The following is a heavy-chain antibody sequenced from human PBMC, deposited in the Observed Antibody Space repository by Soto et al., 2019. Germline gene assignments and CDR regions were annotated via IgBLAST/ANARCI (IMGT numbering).Heavy chain of an antibody. CDR1: GGSISSYY. CDR3: ARGGYYDILTGYYGPFD. D-gene: IGHD3-9*01. J-gene: IGHJ4*02. V-gene: IGHV4-59*01. CDR2: IYYSGST. Sequence: SETLSLTCSVAGGSISSYYWIRIRQPPGKGLEWIGYIYYSGSTNYNPSLKSRVTISVDTSKNQFSLKLSSVTAADTAVYYCARGGYYDILTGYYGPFDWGQGTLVTVSS.